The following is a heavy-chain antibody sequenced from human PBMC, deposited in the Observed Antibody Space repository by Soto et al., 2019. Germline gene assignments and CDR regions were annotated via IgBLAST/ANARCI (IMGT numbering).Heavy chain of an antibody. CDR1: GYTCSSYH. V-gene: IGHV1-18*01. J-gene: IGHJ4*02. CDR2: ISAYNGNT. CDR3: ARDLPPVDY. Sequence: QIQLVQSGAEVKKPGASVKVSCEASGYTCSSYHITGVRQAPGQGLEWMGWISAYNGNTNYAQNLQGRVTMTTDPSTSTVYMELRSLRSDDTAVYYCARDLPPVDYWGQGTLVTVSS.